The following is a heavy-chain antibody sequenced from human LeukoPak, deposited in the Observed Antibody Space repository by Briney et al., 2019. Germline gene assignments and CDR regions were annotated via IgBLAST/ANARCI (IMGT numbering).Heavy chain of an antibody. Sequence: AGSLRLSWAAAGFTVSSNYMSCVRQAPGKGLEWVSVIYSVGRTYYADSVKGRFTISRDNSKNTLYLQMNSLRAEDTAVYYCARKRGYFDYWGQGTLVTVSS. CDR2: IYSVGRT. CDR1: GFTVSSNY. V-gene: IGHV3-66*01. CDR3: ARKRGYFDY. J-gene: IGHJ4*02.